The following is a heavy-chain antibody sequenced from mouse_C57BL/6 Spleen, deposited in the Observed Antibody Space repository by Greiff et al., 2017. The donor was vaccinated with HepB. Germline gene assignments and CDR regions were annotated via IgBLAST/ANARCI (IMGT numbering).Heavy chain of an antibody. CDR3: ARMRDYGYDGAMDY. D-gene: IGHD2-2*01. CDR1: GYAFSSYW. Sequence: QVQLKQSGAELVKPGASVKISCKASGYAFSSYWMNWVKQRPGKGLEWFGQIYPGDGDTNYNGKFKGKATLTADKSSSTAYMQLSSLTSEDSAVYFCARMRDYGYDGAMDYWGQGTSVTVSS. V-gene: IGHV1-80*01. CDR2: IYPGDGDT. J-gene: IGHJ4*01.